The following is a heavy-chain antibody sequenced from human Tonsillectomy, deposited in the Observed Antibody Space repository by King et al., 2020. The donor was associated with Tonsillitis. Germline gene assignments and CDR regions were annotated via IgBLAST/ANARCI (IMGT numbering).Heavy chain of an antibody. CDR2: ISGSGAST. CDR3: AKSSSTICLIRDCLNYFYYGMDV. V-gene: IGHV3-23*04. CDR1: IFTFSSYA. J-gene: IGHJ6*02. Sequence: EVQLVESGGGVVQPGGSLRLSCAASIFTFSSYAMSWVRQAPGKGLEWVSTISGSGASTYYADSVKGRFTISRENYKNTLYLQMNSLRDEDTAVYYCAKSSSTICLIRDCLNYFYYGMDVWGQGTTVTVSS. D-gene: IGHD2-2*01.